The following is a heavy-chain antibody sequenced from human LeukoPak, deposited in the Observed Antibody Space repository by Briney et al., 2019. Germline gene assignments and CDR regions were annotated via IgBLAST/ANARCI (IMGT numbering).Heavy chain of an antibody. CDR1: GASIRGGGS. J-gene: IGHJ4*02. V-gene: IGHV4-39*01. D-gene: IGHD6-19*01. CDR2: ISCGGNT. CDR3: ARRTAMGSGWCFDS. Sequence: NSSETLSLTCTVSGASIRGGGSWGWIRQPPGERPEWIATISCGGNTHYNPSLKSRVTLSCDMPKNQVSLKLSSVTAADTAVYFCARRTAMGSGWCFDSWGRGTLVTVSS.